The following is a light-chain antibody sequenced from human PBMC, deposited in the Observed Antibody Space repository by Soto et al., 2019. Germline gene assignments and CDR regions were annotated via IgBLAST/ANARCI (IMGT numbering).Light chain of an antibody. Sequence: EIVMTQSPATLSVSPGESATLSCRASQSVSNKLAWYQQKPGQAPRLLIYGASTRATGIPARFSGSGSGTEFTLTISSLQSEDFAVYCCQQRSNWPRTFGQGTKVDNK. CDR3: QQRSNWPRT. J-gene: IGKJ1*01. CDR1: QSVSNK. CDR2: GAS. V-gene: IGKV3-15*01.